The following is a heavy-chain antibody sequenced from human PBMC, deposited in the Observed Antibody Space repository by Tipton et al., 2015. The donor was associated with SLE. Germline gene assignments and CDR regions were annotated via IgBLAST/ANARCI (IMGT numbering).Heavy chain of an antibody. CDR3: ARLQYVFGGMDV. CDR1: GGSISSYY. Sequence: TLSLTCTVSGGSISSYYWSWIRQPPGKGLEWIGYIYYSGSTNYNPSLKSRVTISVDTSKNQFSLKLSSVTAADTAVYYCARLQYVFGGMDVWGKGTTVTVSP. J-gene: IGHJ6*04. V-gene: IGHV4-59*12. CDR2: IYYSGST. D-gene: IGHD3-3*01.